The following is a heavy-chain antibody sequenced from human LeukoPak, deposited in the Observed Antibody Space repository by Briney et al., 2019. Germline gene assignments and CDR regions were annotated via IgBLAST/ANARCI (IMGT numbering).Heavy chain of an antibody. D-gene: IGHD4-11*01. CDR3: ARSKDRSWPFDS. J-gene: IGHJ4*02. V-gene: IGHV3-48*04. Sequence: PGGSLRLSCAASGLTFRTYSMNWVRQAPGKGLEWVSYINTDSTTIHYADSVKGRFSISRDNAANSMYLQMSSLRPDDTAVYFCARSKDRSWPFDSWGQGTLVAVSS. CDR1: GLTFRTYS. CDR2: INTDSTTI.